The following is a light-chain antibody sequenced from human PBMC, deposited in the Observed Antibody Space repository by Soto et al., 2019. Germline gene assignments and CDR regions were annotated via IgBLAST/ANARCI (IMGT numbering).Light chain of an antibody. CDR2: DAS. V-gene: IGKV3-15*01. Sequence: EIVLTQSPGTLSLSPGERATLSCRASQSVSSSYLAWYQQKPGQAPRLLIYDASTRAAGIPARFSGSGSGTEFSLTISSLQSEDFAVYYCQQYNNWPPWTFGQGTKMEIK. CDR1: QSVSSSY. CDR3: QQYNNWPPWT. J-gene: IGKJ1*01.